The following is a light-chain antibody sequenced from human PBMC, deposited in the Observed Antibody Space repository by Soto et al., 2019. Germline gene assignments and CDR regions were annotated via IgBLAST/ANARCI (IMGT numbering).Light chain of an antibody. Sequence: QSVLTQPPSVSAAPGQKVTISCSGSSSNIGGKSVSWYQQLPGSAPKLLIYDDNNRPSGIPDRFSGSQSGTSATLGITGFQTGDEADYYCGSWDSSLSADVVGTGTKVTVL. J-gene: IGLJ1*01. CDR1: SSNIGGKS. CDR2: DDN. CDR3: GSWDSSLSADV. V-gene: IGLV1-51*01.